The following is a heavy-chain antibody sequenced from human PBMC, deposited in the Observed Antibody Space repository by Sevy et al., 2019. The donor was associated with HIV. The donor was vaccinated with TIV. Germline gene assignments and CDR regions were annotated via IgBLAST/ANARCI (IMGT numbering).Heavy chain of an antibody. D-gene: IGHD1-26*01. CDR3: AKKRGLSGSYSGMDV. CDR2: ISADSGNS. J-gene: IGHJ6*01. CDR1: GYPFSSYG. Sequence: ASVKVSCKASGYPFSSYGISWVRQAPGQGLEWMGWISADSGNSNYAQNLQGRVTMTTDTSTSTAYMELRSLRFDDTAVYYCAKKRGLSGSYSGMDVWGQGTTVTVSS. V-gene: IGHV1-18*01.